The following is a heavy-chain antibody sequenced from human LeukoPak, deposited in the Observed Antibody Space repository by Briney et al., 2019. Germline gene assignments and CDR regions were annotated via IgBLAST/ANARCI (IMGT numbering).Heavy chain of an antibody. J-gene: IGHJ4*02. V-gene: IGHV3-48*03. Sequence: GGSLRLSCAASGFTFSSYEMNWVRQAPGKGLEWVSYISSSGRTTYYADSVKGRFTISRDNAKNSLFLQMDSPRADDTAVYYCARVTELVAFDYWGQGTLVTVSS. CDR3: ARVTELVAFDY. CDR1: GFTFSSYE. D-gene: IGHD3-10*01. CDR2: ISSSGRTT.